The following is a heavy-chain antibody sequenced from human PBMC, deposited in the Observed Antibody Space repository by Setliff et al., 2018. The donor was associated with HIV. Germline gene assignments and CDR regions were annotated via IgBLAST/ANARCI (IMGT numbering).Heavy chain of an antibody. CDR1: GFTVSSNY. CDR2: IYSGGST. CDR3: ARDRDSYGFSYFFDY. D-gene: IGHD5-18*01. Sequence: PGGSLRLSCAASGFTVSSNYMSWVRQAPGKGLEWVSVIYSGGSTYYADSVKGRFTISRDNAKNSLFLQMNSLRADDTAVYYCARDRDSYGFSYFFDYWGQGTLVTVSS. V-gene: IGHV3-53*01. J-gene: IGHJ4*02.